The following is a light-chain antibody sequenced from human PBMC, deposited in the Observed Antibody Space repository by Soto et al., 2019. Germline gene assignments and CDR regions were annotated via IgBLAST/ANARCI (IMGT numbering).Light chain of an antibody. CDR3: QQYKNWHQIT. CDR1: PRINSN. Sequence: IVMTQSLATLSVSLRQRATLSSSTSPRINSNLAWYQQKPGQAPRLLMFRASIRAAGFPARFSGSGSGTEFTLPISKVQGEDFAVYYCQQYKNWHQITFRHGTRLEIK. J-gene: IGKJ5*01. CDR2: RAS. V-gene: IGKV3-15*01.